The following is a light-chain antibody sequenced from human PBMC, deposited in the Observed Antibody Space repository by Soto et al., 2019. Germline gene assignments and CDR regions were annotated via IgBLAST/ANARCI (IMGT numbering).Light chain of an antibody. Sequence: DIHLTQSPSTLSAFVGDRVTISCRARQSISGRLAWYQQKAGRAPNLLIYDASTLETGVPLRFSGSGSGTEFTLTISGLQPDDFAPYYCQQYHSYPYTFGQGTKLEIK. CDR2: DAS. V-gene: IGKV1-5*01. CDR1: QSISGR. CDR3: QQYHSYPYT. J-gene: IGKJ2*01.